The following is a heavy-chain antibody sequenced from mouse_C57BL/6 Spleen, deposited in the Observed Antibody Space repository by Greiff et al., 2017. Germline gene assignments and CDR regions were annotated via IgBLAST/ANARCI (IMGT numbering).Heavy chain of an antibody. Sequence: VPLQQSGPGLVAPSQSLSIPCTVSGFSLTSYGVSWVRQPPGKGLEWLGVLWGDGSTNYHSALISRLSISKDNSKSQVCLKLNSLQTDDTATYYCAKEDDGYYVHYYAMDYWGQGTSVTVSS. CDR3: AKEDDGYYVHYYAMDY. CDR2: LWGDGST. V-gene: IGHV2-3*01. CDR1: GFSLTSYG. D-gene: IGHD2-3*01. J-gene: IGHJ4*01.